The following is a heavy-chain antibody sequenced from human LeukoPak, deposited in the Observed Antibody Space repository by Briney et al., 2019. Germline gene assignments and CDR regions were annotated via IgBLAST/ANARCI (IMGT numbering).Heavy chain of an antibody. CDR3: ARDLILGSSTSHIFDY. CDR2: INPNSGDT. J-gene: IGHJ4*02. V-gene: IGHV1-2*02. Sequence: KPGASVKVSCKASGYTFTGYYMHWVRQAPGQGLEWMGWINPNSGDTNYGQEFQGRVTMTRDTSISTAYMELSRLRSDDTAVYYCARDLILGSSTSHIFDYWGQGTLVTVSS. D-gene: IGHD2-2*01. CDR1: GYTFTGYY.